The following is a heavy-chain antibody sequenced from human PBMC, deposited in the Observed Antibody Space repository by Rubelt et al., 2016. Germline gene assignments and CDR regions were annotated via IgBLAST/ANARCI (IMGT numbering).Heavy chain of an antibody. J-gene: IGHJ4*02. Sequence: GRGLVQPGGSLRLSCAASGFTFSSYAMNWVRQAPGKGLEWVSFITSSSSTIYYADSVKGRFTISRDNAKSSVYLQMDSLRAEDTAVCYCARDRAGGSFDYWGQGILVTVAS. CDR1: GFTFSSYA. CDR3: ARDRAGGSFDY. V-gene: IGHV3-48*04. CDR2: ITSSSSTI. D-gene: IGHD3-16*02.